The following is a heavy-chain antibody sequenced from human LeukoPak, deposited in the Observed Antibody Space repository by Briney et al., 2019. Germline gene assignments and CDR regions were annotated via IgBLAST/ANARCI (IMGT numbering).Heavy chain of an antibody. D-gene: IGHD2/OR15-2a*01. CDR2: VHLNGRS. CDR1: GGYISATNW. V-gene: IGHV4-4*02. Sequence: SETLSLTCDVSGGYISATNWWTWVRQPPGGGLEWIGEVHLNGRSHYSPSLESRVTMSADMSENHISLHLASVTAADTAVYYCAREGGFYRPLDYTGPGTLVIVSS. J-gene: IGHJ4*02. CDR3: AREGGFYRPLDY.